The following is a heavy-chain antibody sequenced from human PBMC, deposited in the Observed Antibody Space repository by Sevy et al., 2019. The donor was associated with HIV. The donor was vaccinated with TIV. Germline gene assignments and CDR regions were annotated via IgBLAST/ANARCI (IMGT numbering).Heavy chain of an antibody. V-gene: IGHV3-30-3*01. D-gene: IGHD3-16*01. CDR3: ARDPHSVPHWGSFDS. CDR1: GFTSTRYA. CDR2: VSKEGTNK. J-gene: IGHJ4*02. Sequence: GGSLRLSCEASGFTSTRYAFHWVRQAPGKGLEWVAVVSKEGTNKYYADSVKGRFTISRDNSRNTLYLQMQSLRADDTAVYFCARDPHSVPHWGSFDSWGQGTLVTVSS.